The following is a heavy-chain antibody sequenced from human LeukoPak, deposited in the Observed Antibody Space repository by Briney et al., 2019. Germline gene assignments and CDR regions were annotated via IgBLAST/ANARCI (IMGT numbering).Heavy chain of an antibody. CDR3: ARATSLVVVAAPYYFDY. J-gene: IGHJ4*02. CDR1: GCTFTSYG. V-gene: IGHV1-69*05. CDR2: IIPYNGKA. Sequence: SVKVSCKASGCTFTSYGISWVRQAPGQGLEWMGGIIPYNGKANYAQKFQGRVTITTDKSTSTAYMELRSLRSEDTAVYYCARATSLVVVAAPYYFDYWGQGTLVTVSS. D-gene: IGHD2-15*01.